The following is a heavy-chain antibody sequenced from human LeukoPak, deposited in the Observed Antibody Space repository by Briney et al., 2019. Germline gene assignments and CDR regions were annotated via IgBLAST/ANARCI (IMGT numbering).Heavy chain of an antibody. J-gene: IGHJ1*01. V-gene: IGHV1-8*01. D-gene: IGHD2-15*01. CDR2: MSPNSGNT. Sequence: ASVKVSCKASGYTFTSYDINWVRQATGQGLEWMGWMSPNSGNTGYAQKFQDRVTMTRNTSISTAYMRLSSLRSEDTAVYYCARDLGKVGARVDSRPGFQHWGQGTLVTVSS. CDR3: ARDLGKVGARVDSRPGFQH. CDR1: GYTFTSYD.